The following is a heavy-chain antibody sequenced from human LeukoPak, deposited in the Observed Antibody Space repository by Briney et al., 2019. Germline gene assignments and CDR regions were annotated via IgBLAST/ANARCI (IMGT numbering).Heavy chain of an antibody. D-gene: IGHD3-10*01. CDR3: ARSMVRGGYAFDI. V-gene: IGHV3-48*02. CDR1: GFTFSSYS. Sequence: HPGGSLRLSCAASGFTFSSYSMNWVRQAPGKGLEWVSYVSSSSSTIYYADSVKGRFTISRDNAKNSLYLQMNSLRDEDTAVYYCARSMVRGGYAFDIWGQGTMVTVSS. J-gene: IGHJ3*02. CDR2: VSSSSSTI.